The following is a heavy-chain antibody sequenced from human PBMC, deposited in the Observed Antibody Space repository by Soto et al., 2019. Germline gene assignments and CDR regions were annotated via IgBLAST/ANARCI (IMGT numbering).Heavy chain of an antibody. D-gene: IGHD3-16*01. J-gene: IGHJ4*02. CDR1: GYTFQNYH. V-gene: IGHV1-46*02. CDR2: IHPSGDTK. Sequence: QVQLVQSGAEVKEPGASVKDSCKASGYTFQNYHMHWVRQAPGQGLEWMGIIHPSGDTKTYAQRFQGRLAMTRDTSTSTAYMELSSLTSEDTAVYFFARDLWGSWTVDYWGQGTLVTVSS. CDR3: ARDLWGSWTVDY.